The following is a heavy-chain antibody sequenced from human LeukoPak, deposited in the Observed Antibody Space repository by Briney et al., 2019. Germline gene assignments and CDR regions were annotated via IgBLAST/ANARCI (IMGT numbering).Heavy chain of an antibody. D-gene: IGHD3-10*01. J-gene: IGHJ4*02. CDR3: ANIKDTGTYYFDH. CDR2: IKQDGSEK. Sequence: GGSLRLSCAASGFTFSRYWMSWVRQAPGKGLEGVANIKQDGSEKYFVESVKGRFTVSRDNAKNSLYLQMNSLRAEDTAVYYCANIKDTGTYYFDHWGQGTLVTVSS. CDR1: GFTFSRYW. V-gene: IGHV3-7*01.